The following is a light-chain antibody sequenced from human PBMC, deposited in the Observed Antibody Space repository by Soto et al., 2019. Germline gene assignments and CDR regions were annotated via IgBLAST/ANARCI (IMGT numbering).Light chain of an antibody. J-gene: IGKJ5*01. V-gene: IGKV1-39*01. CDR3: EQTYSTPVT. Sequence: DIQMTQSPSSLSACVGGIVTFTFLTSQKINNYLNWYQQKPGKAPKLLIYGASSVQSGVPLRFSGSGSGTEFTLTISSLQPEDFAIYYCEQTYSTPVTFGQGTRLEIK. CDR2: GAS. CDR1: QKINNY.